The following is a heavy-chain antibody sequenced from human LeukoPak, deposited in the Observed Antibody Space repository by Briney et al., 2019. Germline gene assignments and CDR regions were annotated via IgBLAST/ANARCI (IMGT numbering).Heavy chain of an antibody. Sequence: ASVKVSCKVSGYDLSELPMHWVRQAPGKGLEWMGRFDPDEGQGIYAQDSQGRVTMTEDTATDTAFMELSSLTSEDTAQYFCAGATGDSDFDYWGQGTLITVSS. V-gene: IGHV1-24*01. D-gene: IGHD4-17*01. CDR3: AGATGDSDFDY. CDR2: FDPDEGQG. CDR1: GYDLSELP. J-gene: IGHJ4*02.